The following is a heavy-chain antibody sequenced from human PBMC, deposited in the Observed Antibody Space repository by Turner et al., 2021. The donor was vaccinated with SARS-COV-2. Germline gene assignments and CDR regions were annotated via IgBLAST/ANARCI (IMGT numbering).Heavy chain of an antibody. CDR3: ARWGPYYYDSSGYYPDAFDI. D-gene: IGHD3-22*01. J-gene: IGHJ3*02. CDR1: GFTFRSYS. V-gene: IGHV3-21*01. Sequence: EVQLVASGGGLVKPGGSLILSCVASGFTFRSYSMNWVRQAPRKGLEWVSTISNSSSYKYYADSVKGRFTISRDNAKNSLYLQMNSLRAEDTAVYYCARWGPYYYDSSGYYPDAFDIWGQGTMVTVSS. CDR2: ISNSSSYK.